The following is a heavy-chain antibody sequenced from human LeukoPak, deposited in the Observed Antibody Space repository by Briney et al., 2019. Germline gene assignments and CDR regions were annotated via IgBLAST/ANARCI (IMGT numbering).Heavy chain of an antibody. D-gene: IGHD3-3*01. CDR1: GGSFSNNY. CDR2: IFYGGST. CDR3: ARDRLLSGYPDPYCYGLDV. Sequence: SETLSLTCTVSGGSFSNNYWNWIRQPPGKGLEWIGNIFYGGSTNYNPSVKSRVTISLDASKSQFSLKLKSVTAADTAIYYCARDRLLSGYPDPYCYGLDVWGQGTTVTVSS. V-gene: IGHV4-59*01. J-gene: IGHJ6*02.